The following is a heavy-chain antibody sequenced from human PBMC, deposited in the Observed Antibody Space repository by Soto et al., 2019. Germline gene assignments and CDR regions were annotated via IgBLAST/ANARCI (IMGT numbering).Heavy chain of an antibody. J-gene: IGHJ1*01. D-gene: IGHD6-13*01. CDR3: AKYVIVAVGSLPEYFQH. CDR2: ISDSAGST. Sequence: EVQLLESGGGLVQPGGSLRLSCAASGFTFSSYAMSWVRQAPGKGLEWVSGISDSAGSTYYADSVKGRFTISRDNSKNNLYMQMNSLRAEDTAVYYCAKYVIVAVGSLPEYFQHWGQGTLVTVSS. V-gene: IGHV3-23*01. CDR1: GFTFSSYA.